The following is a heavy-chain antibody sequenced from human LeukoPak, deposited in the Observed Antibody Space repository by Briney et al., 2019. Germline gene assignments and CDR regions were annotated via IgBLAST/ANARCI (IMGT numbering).Heavy chain of an antibody. Sequence: VASVKVSCKASGYTFTGYYMHWVRQAPGQGLEWMGWINPNSGGTNYAQKFQGWVTMTRDTSISTAYMELSRLRSDDTAVYYYARDSSDFWSGSYAWGQGTLVTVSS. CDR3: ARDSSDFWSGSYA. J-gene: IGHJ5*02. CDR2: INPNSGGT. D-gene: IGHD3-3*01. V-gene: IGHV1-2*04. CDR1: GYTFTGYY.